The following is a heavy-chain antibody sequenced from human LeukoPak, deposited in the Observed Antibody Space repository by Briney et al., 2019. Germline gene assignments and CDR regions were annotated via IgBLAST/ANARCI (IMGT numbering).Heavy chain of an antibody. J-gene: IGHJ4*02. V-gene: IGHV3-66*01. D-gene: IGHD3-22*01. CDR1: GFTVSSNY. CDR2: IYSGGST. Sequence: GGSLRLSCAASGFTVSSNYMSLVRQAPGKGLEWVSVIYSGGSTYYADSVKGRFTISRDNSKNTLYLQMNSLRAEDTAVYYCARGMLSSGYQYYFDYWGQGTLVTVSS. CDR3: ARGMLSSGYQYYFDY.